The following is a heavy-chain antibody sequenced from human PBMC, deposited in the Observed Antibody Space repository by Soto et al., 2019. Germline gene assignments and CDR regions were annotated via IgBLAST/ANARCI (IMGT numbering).Heavy chain of an antibody. Sequence: ASVRVSCKASGYTFTSYGISWVRQAPGQGLEWMGWISAYNGNTNYAQKLQGRVTMTTDTSTSTAYMELRSLRSDDTAVYYCARDPYDFWSGYPHYYYYYGMDVWGQGTTVTVSS. D-gene: IGHD3-3*01. V-gene: IGHV1-18*01. CDR2: ISAYNGNT. J-gene: IGHJ6*02. CDR3: ARDPYDFWSGYPHYYYYYGMDV. CDR1: GYTFTSYG.